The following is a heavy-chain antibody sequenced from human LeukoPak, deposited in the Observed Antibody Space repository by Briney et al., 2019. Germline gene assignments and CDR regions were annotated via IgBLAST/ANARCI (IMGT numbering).Heavy chain of an antibody. V-gene: IGHV3-23*01. Sequence: GGSLRLSCAASGFTFSSHAMNWVRQAPGKGLDWVSTISGSGGTTYYADSVKGRFTISRDNARNMVYLQMNSLRGEDTAVYYCARENFDPWGQGTQVTVSS. CDR2: ISGSGGTT. CDR3: ARENFDP. CDR1: GFTFSSHA. J-gene: IGHJ5*02.